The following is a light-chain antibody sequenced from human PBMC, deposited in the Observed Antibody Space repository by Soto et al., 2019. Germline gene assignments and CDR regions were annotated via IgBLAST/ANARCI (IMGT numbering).Light chain of an antibody. CDR3: QQLNSYPLT. CDR1: QGISSY. CDR2: AAS. V-gene: IGKV1-9*01. J-gene: IGKJ4*01. Sequence: DIQLTQSPSFLSASVGDRVTITCRASQGISSYLAWYQQKPGKAPKLLIYAASTLQSGVPSRFSGSRSGTEFTLTIRSLQPEDFATYYCQQLNSYPLTFGGGTKVEIK.